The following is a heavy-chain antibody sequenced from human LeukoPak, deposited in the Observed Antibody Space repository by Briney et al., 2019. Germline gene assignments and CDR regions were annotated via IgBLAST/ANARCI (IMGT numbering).Heavy chain of an antibody. V-gene: IGHV3-48*03. CDR1: GFTCSTYE. J-gene: IGHJ3*02. CDR2: ISGSGSSI. Sequence: GGSLRLSCTASGFTCSTYEMNWVRQAPGKGLEWMPYISGSGSSIFYSDPLQGRFTVSRDNAKNSVYLQMNSLRAEDTAVYYCAREGGFGYDDAFDTWGHGTTVTVSS. D-gene: IGHD3-16*02. CDR3: AREGGFGYDDAFDT.